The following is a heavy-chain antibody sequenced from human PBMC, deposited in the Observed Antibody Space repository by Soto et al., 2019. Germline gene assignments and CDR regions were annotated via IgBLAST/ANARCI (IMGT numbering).Heavy chain of an antibody. V-gene: IGHV4-59*08. Sequence: PSETLSLTCTVSGGSISSYYWSWIRQPPGKGLEWIGYIYYSGSTNYSPSLKSRVTISVDTSKNQFSLRLSSVTAADTAVYYCARQSVDCSGGSCYTYYFDYWGQGTQVTVSS. D-gene: IGHD2-15*01. CDR2: IYYSGST. CDR3: ARQSVDCSGGSCYTYYFDY. J-gene: IGHJ4*02. CDR1: GGSISSYY.